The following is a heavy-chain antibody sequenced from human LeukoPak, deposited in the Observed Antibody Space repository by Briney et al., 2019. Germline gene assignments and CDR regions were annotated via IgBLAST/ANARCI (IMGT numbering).Heavy chain of an antibody. Sequence: GGSLRLSCAASGFTFSSYAMSWVRQAPGKGLEWVSSISGSGGSTYYADSVKGRFTISRDNSKNTLYLQMNSLRAEDTAVYYCAKDRYYYDSSGYYLDYDYWGQGTTVTVS. CDR1: GFTFSSYA. CDR2: ISGSGGST. J-gene: IGHJ4*03. CDR3: AKDRYYYDSSGYYLDYDY. D-gene: IGHD3-22*01. V-gene: IGHV3-23*01.